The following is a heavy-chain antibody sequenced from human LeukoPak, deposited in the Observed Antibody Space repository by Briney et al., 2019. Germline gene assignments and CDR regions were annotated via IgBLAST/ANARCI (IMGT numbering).Heavy chain of an antibody. D-gene: IGHD2-8*02. CDR3: ARVKGYWPWKNYFDY. V-gene: IGHV4-34*01. CDR1: GGSFSGYY. Sequence: SETLSLTCAVYGGSFSGYYWSWIRQPPGKGLEWIGEINHSGSTNYNPSLKSRVTTSVDTSKNQFSLKLSSVTAADTAVYYCARVKGYWPWKNYFDYWGQGTLVTVSS. J-gene: IGHJ4*02. CDR2: INHSGST.